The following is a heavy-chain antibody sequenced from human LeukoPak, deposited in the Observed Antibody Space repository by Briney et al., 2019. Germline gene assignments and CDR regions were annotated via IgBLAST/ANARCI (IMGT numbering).Heavy chain of an antibody. Sequence: GGSLRLSCAASGFTSSSYAMSWVRQAPGKGLEWVSAISGSGGSTYYADSVKGRFTISRDNSKNTLYLQMNSLRAEDTAVYYCAKGPHSSSWYYFDYWGQGTLVTVSS. J-gene: IGHJ4*02. V-gene: IGHV3-23*01. CDR2: ISGSGGST. CDR3: AKGPHSSSWYYFDY. CDR1: GFTSSSYA. D-gene: IGHD6-13*01.